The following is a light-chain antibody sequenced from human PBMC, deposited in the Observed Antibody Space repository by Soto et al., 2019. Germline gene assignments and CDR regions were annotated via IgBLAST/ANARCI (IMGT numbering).Light chain of an antibody. CDR2: DTS. J-gene: IGLJ3*02. CDR1: TGAVTSGHY. CDR3: FLAPSGVWV. V-gene: IGLV7-46*01. Sequence: QAVVTQEPSLTVSPGGTVTLTCGSSTGAVTSGHYPYWFQQKPGQAPRTLIYDTSNKYSWTPARFSGSLLGGKAALTLSGAQPEDEADYYCFLAPSGVWVFGGGTKLTVL.